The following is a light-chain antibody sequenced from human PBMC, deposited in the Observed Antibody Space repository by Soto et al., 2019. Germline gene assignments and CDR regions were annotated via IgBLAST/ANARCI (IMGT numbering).Light chain of an antibody. CDR3: SSYTSSSTRV. Sequence: QSVLTKPASVNGAPGQSITISCTGTSSDVGAYDYVSWYQQHPDKAPKLMIYEVSNRPSGVSNRFSGSKSVNTATLTISGLQADDEADYYCSSYTSSSTRVFGTGTKVTVL. CDR1: SSDVGAYDY. J-gene: IGLJ1*01. CDR2: EVS. V-gene: IGLV2-14*03.